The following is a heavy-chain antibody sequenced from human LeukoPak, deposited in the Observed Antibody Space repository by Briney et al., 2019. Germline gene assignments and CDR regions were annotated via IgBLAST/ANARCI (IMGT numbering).Heavy chain of an antibody. CDR3: AKDFKGLTIVSAGTLDY. D-gene: IGHD6-13*01. CDR1: GFTFSSYA. Sequence: GGSLRLSCAASGFTFSSYAMSWVRQAPGKGLEWVSTISGSGGNTYYADSVKGRFTISRDNSKNTLYLQMNSLRAEDTAVYYCAKDFKGLTIVSAGTLDYWGQGTLVTVSS. CDR2: ISGSGGNT. J-gene: IGHJ4*02. V-gene: IGHV3-23*01.